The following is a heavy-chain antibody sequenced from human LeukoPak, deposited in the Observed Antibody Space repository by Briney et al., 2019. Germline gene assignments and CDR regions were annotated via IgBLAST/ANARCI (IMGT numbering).Heavy chain of an antibody. V-gene: IGHV4-61*10. CDR2: IYYSGST. J-gene: IGHJ6*02. CDR1: GGSTSSGSYY. D-gene: IGHD4-17*01. CDR3: ARGVDYSTVSDV. Sequence: SETLSLTCTVSGGSTSSGSYYWSWIRQPAGKGLEWIGRIYYSGSTNYNPSLKSRVTISVDTSKNQFSLKLSSVTAADTAVYYCARGVDYSTVSDVWGQGTTVTVSS.